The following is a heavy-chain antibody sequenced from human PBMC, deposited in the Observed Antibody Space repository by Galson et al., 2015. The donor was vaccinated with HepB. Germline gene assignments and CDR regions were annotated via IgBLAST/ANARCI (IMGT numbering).Heavy chain of an antibody. CDR1: GGLIANNHFY. CDR2: IYYSGNT. Sequence: SETLSLTCTVSGGLIANNHFYWGWIRQPPGKGLEWIGNIYYSGNTYYNPSLESRVTISLDMSKNQFSLSLRSVTAADTGLYYCASPSCGPDCNYYFYGMDLWGRGTAVTVS. V-gene: IGHV4-39*01. J-gene: IGHJ6*02. CDR3: ASPSCGPDCNYYFYGMDL. D-gene: IGHD2-21*02.